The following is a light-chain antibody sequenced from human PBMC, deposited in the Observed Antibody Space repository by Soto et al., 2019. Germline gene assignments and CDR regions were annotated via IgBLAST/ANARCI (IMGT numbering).Light chain of an antibody. J-gene: IGLJ2*01. Sequence: QSVLTQPASVSGSPGQSITISCTGTSSDVGGYNYYSWYQQHPGKAPKLMIYDVSNRPSGVSNRFSGSKSGNTASLTISGLRSEDEADYYCSSYTSSSTPVVFGGGTKLTVL. CDR3: SSYTSSSTPVV. CDR2: DVS. V-gene: IGLV2-14*01. CDR1: SSDVGGYNY.